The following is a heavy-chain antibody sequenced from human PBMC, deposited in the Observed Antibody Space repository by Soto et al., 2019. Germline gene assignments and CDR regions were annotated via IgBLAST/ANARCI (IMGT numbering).Heavy chain of an antibody. CDR3: ARDKGGYDFSPFDY. J-gene: IGHJ4*02. CDR1: GFTFSSYS. V-gene: IGHV3-48*02. D-gene: IGHD5-12*01. Sequence: PGGSLRLSCAASGFTFSSYSMNWVSQAPGKGLEWVSYISSSSSTIYYADSVKGRFTISRDNAKNSLYLQMNSLRDEDTAVYYCARDKGGYDFSPFDYWGQGTLVTVSS. CDR2: ISSSSSTI.